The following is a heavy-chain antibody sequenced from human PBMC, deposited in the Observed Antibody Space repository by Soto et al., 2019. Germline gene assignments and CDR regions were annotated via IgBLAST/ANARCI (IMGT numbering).Heavy chain of an antibody. J-gene: IGHJ6*03. Sequence: GASVKVSCKASGGTFSSYTISWVRQAPGQGLEWMGRIIPILGIANYAQKFQGRVTITADKSTSTAYMELSSLRSEDTAVYYCASSLLLPDRDYYYYMDVWGKGTTVTVSS. V-gene: IGHV1-69*02. CDR1: GGTFSSYT. D-gene: IGHD2-15*01. CDR3: ASSLLLPDRDYYYYMDV. CDR2: IIPILGIA.